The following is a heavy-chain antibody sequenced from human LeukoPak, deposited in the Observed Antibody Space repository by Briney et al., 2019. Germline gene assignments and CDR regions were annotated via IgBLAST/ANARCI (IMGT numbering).Heavy chain of an antibody. J-gene: IGHJ4*02. V-gene: IGHV4-30-4*01. Sequence: PSQTLSLTCTVSGGSISSGDYYWSWIRQPPGTGLEWIGYIYYSGSTYYNPSLKSRLTISEDTSKNQFSLKLSSVTAADTAVYYCASNDFWSGFDYWGQGTLVTVSS. D-gene: IGHD3-3*01. CDR2: IYYSGST. CDR3: ASNDFWSGFDY. CDR1: GGSISSGDYY.